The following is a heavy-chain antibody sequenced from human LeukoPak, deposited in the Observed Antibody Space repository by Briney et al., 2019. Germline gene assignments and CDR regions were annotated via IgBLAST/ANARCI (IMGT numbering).Heavy chain of an antibody. Sequence: GGSLRLSCTVSGFTVSSDSMSWVRQAPGKGLEWVSFIYSGGSTHYSDSVKGRFTISRDNSKNTLYLQMNSLRAEDTAVYYCAREGYSSSWDRRGGGLGLDYWGQGTLVTVSS. D-gene: IGHD6-13*01. J-gene: IGHJ4*02. CDR2: IYSGGST. CDR3: AREGYSSSWDRRGGGLGLDY. CDR1: GFTVSSDS. V-gene: IGHV3-53*01.